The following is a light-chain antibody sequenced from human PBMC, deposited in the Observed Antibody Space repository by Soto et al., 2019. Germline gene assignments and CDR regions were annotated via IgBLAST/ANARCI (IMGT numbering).Light chain of an antibody. Sequence: DIQMTQSPSTLSAYVGDGVTITCRASQSISSWLAWYQQKPGKAPKLLIFDVSSLQSGVPSRFSGSGSGTDFTLTISSLQPEDFATYYCQQANSFPLTFGQGTRLEN. J-gene: IGKJ5*01. V-gene: IGKV1-12*01. CDR3: QQANSFPLT. CDR2: DVS. CDR1: QSISSW.